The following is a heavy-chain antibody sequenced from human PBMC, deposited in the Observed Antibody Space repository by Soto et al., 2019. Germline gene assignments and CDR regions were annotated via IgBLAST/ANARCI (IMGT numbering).Heavy chain of an antibody. J-gene: IGHJ4*02. CDR2: ISSSSFTI. CDR1: GFRFSDYS. V-gene: IGHV3-48*01. Sequence: GGSLRLSCAASGFRFSDYSMNWVRQAPGRGLEWVSYISSSSFTIHYADSVEGRFAISRDNAKNSMYLQMNSLRAEDTAAYYCARDYNDFWSGRFDYWGQGALVTVSS. D-gene: IGHD3-3*01. CDR3: ARDYNDFWSGRFDY.